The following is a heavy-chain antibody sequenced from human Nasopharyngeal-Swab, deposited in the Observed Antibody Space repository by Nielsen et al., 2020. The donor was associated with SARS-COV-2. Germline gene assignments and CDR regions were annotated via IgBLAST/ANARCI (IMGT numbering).Heavy chain of an antibody. Sequence: SETLSLTCAVYGGPFSGYYWTWIRQPPGKGLEWIGEINHSGSTNYNPSLKSRVTISVDTSKNQFSLKLSSVTAADTAVYYCARDATPYYDFWSGYPNWFDPWGQGTLVTVSS. D-gene: IGHD3-3*01. CDR2: INHSGST. CDR1: GGPFSGYY. V-gene: IGHV4-34*01. CDR3: ARDATPYYDFWSGYPNWFDP. J-gene: IGHJ5*02.